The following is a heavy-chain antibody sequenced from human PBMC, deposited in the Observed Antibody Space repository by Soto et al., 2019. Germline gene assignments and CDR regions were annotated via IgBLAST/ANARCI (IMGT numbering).Heavy chain of an antibody. CDR3: TTGPFIAGDY. Sequence: EVQLLESGGGLVQPGGSLRLSCGASGFPFSNFAMSWVRQAPGKGLEWVSVITSSGDSTYFADSVKGRFTISRDNSKNTLYLQLYSLRAEDTATYYCTTGPFIAGDYWCQGTLVTVSS. D-gene: IGHD1-1*01. J-gene: IGHJ4*02. CDR1: GFPFSNFA. CDR2: ITSSGDST. V-gene: IGHV3-23*01.